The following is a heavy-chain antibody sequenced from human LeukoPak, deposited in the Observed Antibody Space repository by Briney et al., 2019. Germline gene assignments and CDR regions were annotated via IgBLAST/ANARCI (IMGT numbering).Heavy chain of an antibody. D-gene: IGHD3-22*01. V-gene: IGHV1-8*01. CDR3: ARLSQSPDYYSNGGYYYLGY. CDR1: RYTFTSYD. J-gene: IGHJ4*02. CDR2: MNPNTGRT. Sequence: VASVKVSCKASRYTFTSYDINWVREAAGRRLEWMGWMNPNTGRTGFAQKFQGRLTMTRDASISTAYMELSSLRSDDTAVYYCARLSQSPDYYSNGGYYYLGYWGQRTPVTVSS.